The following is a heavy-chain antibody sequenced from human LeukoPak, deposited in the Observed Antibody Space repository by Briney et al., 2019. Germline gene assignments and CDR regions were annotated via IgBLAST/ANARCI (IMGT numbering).Heavy chain of an antibody. J-gene: IGHJ6*03. CDR3: AKVVVGTVIVVASSNYYYYYMDV. D-gene: IGHD3-22*01. CDR1: GFTFSRYG. CDR2: IRYDGINK. Sequence: GGSLRLSCAASGFTFSRYGIHWVRQAPGKGLEWVAFIRYDGINKYYADSVKGRFTISRDKPKNTLYLQMNSLRAEDTAVYYCAKVVVGTVIVVASSNYYYYYMDVWGKGTTVTISS. V-gene: IGHV3-30*02.